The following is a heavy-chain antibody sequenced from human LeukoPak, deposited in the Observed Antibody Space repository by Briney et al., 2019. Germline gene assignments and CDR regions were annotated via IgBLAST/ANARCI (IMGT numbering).Heavy chain of an antibody. D-gene: IGHD2-15*01. V-gene: IGHV1-46*01. CDR2: INPSGGST. J-gene: IGHJ6*03. Sequence: ASVKVSCKASGYTFTSYYMHWVRQAPGQGLEWMGIINPSGGSTSYAQKFQGRVTINRDTSTSTVYMEPSSLRSEDTAVYYCARDQLPVVAAPKSRYYYYYMDVWGKGTTVTVSS. CDR1: GYTFTSYY. CDR3: ARDQLPVVAAPKSRYYYYYMDV.